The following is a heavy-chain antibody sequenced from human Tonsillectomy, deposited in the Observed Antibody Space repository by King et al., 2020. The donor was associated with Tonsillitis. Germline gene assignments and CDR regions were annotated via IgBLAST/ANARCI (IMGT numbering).Heavy chain of an antibody. V-gene: IGHV4-59*01. CDR3: VRDYWVPVTTTNYYYYMDV. Sequence: QLQLQESGPGLVKPSETLSLTCTVSGGSISSFYWGWVRQPPGKGLEWIGCIYSSGITNFNPSLKTRVSISVDTSENQFSLNLSSVTAADTAVYYCVRDYWVPVTTTNYYYYMDVWGKGTTVTVSS. CDR2: IYSSGIT. D-gene: IGHD1-1*01. J-gene: IGHJ6*03. CDR1: GGSISSFY.